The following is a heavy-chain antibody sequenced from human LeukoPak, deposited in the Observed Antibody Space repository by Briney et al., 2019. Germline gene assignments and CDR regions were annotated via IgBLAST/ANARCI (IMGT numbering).Heavy chain of an antibody. V-gene: IGHV3-23*01. Sequence: GGSLRLSCSASGFTFSTYDMSWVRQAPGKGLEWVSTVRVNGRSTFYADSVKGRFTISRDNSKNTLYLQMNSLRAEDTAVYYCAKGRISYGPGDSWGQGTLVTVSS. CDR2: VRVNGRST. CDR1: GFTFSTYD. D-gene: IGHD2-15*01. CDR3: AKGRISYGPGDS. J-gene: IGHJ5*01.